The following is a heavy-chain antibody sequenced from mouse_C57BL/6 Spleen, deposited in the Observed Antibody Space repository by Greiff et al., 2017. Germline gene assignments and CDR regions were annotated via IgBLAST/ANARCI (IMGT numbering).Heavy chain of an antibody. D-gene: IGHD3-3*01. V-gene: IGHV1-54*01. CDR3: ARGLGTSFDY. Sequence: VQLQQSGAELVRPGTSVKVSCKASGYAFTNYLIEWVKQRPGQGLEWIGVINPGSGGTNYNEKFKGKATLTADKSSSTAYMQLSSLTSEDSAVYFCARGLGTSFDYWGQGTTLTVSS. J-gene: IGHJ2*01. CDR2: INPGSGGT. CDR1: GYAFTNYL.